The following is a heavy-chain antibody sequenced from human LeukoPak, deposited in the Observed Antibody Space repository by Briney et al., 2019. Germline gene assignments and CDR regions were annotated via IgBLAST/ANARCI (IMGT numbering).Heavy chain of an antibody. D-gene: IGHD3-3*01. CDR1: GYTFTGYY. V-gene: IGHV1-2*02. CDR2: INPNSGGT. J-gene: IGHJ4*02. Sequence: ASVKVSCKASGYTFTGYYMHWVRQAPGQGLEWMGWINPNSGGTNYAQKFQGRVTMTRDTSISTAYMELSRLRSDDTAVYYCARVLSRSALRFLVYWGQGTLVTVSS. CDR3: ARVLSRSALRFLVY.